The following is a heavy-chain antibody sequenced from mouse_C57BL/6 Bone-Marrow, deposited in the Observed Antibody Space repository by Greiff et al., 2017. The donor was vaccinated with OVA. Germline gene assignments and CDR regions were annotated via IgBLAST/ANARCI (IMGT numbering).Heavy chain of an antibody. CDR1: GFSLTSYG. CDR3: ASRSSPYWYFDV. D-gene: IGHD1-1*01. CDR2: IWSGGST. Sequence: VKLMESGPGLVQPSQSLSITCTVSGFSLTSYGVHWVRQSPGKGLEWLGVIWSGGSTDYNAAFISRLSISKDNSKSQVFFKMNSLQADDTAIYYCASRSSPYWYFDVWGTGTTVTVSS. J-gene: IGHJ1*03. V-gene: IGHV2-2*01.